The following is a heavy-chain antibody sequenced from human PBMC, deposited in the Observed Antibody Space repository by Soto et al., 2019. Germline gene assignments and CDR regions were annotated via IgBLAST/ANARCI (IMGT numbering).Heavy chain of an antibody. J-gene: IGHJ6*02. D-gene: IGHD6-6*01. CDR1: GGTFSSYA. V-gene: IGHV1-69*13. CDR3: ASPGIAARLGYYYGMDV. CDR2: IIPIFGTA. Sequence: SVKVSCKASGGTFSSYAISWVRQAPGQGLEWMGGIIPIFGTANYAQKFQGRVTITADESTSTAYMELSSLRSEDTAVYYCASPGIAARLGYYYGMDVWGQGTTVTVSS.